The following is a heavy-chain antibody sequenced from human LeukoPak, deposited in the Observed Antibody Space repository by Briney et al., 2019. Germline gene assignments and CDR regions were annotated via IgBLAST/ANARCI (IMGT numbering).Heavy chain of an antibody. CDR3: ARVLDLSKRGLDAFDI. CDR1: GGSISSYF. V-gene: IGHV4-59*01. CDR2: VYYSGST. J-gene: IGHJ3*02. Sequence: SETLSLTCTVSGGSISSYFWSWIRQPPGKGLEWMGYVYYSGSTNYNPSLKSRVTISVDTSKKQFSLKLSSATAADTAVYYCARVLDLSKRGLDAFDIWGQGTMVTVSS. D-gene: IGHD3-16*01.